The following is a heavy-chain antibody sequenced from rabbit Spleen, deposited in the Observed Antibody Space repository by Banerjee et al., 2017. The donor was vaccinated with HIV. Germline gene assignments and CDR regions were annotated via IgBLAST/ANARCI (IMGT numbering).Heavy chain of an antibody. CDR3: ARDSGSSFSSYGMDL. D-gene: IGHD8-1*01. J-gene: IGHJ6*01. V-gene: IGHV1S40*01. Sequence: QSLEESGGDLVKPGASLTLTCTASGFSFSSSYWICWVRQAPGKGLEWIACIYAGSSGSTYYASWAKGRFTISKTSSTTVTLQMTSLTAADTATYFCARDSGSSFSSYGMDLWGQGTLVTVS. CDR2: IYAGSSGST. CDR1: GFSFSSSYW.